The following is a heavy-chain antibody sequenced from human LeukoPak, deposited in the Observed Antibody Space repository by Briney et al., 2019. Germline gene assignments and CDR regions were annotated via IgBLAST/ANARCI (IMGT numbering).Heavy chain of an antibody. CDR1: GYTFTSYD. Sequence: ASVKVSCKASGYTFTSYDINWVRQATGQGLEWRGWMNPNSGNTGYAQKFQGRVTMTRNTSISTAYMELSSLRSEDTAVYYCARQVPIFRSIGPRFYPWGQGTLVTVSS. CDR2: MNPNSGNT. CDR3: ARQVPIFRSIGPRFYP. J-gene: IGHJ5*02. D-gene: IGHD6-6*01. V-gene: IGHV1-8*01.